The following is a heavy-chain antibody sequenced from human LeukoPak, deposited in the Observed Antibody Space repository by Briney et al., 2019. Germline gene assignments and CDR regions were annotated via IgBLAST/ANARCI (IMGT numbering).Heavy chain of an antibody. V-gene: IGHV1-69*05. J-gene: IGHJ4*02. D-gene: IGHD3-3*01. CDR1: GGTFSSYA. CDR2: IIPIFGTA. Sequence: SVKVSCKASGGTFSSYAIRWVREAPGQGLEWMEGIIPIFGTANYAQKFQGRVTITTDESTSTAYMELSSLRSEDTAVYYCARGSSYDFWSGYFDYWGQGTLVTVSS. CDR3: ARGSSYDFWSGYFDY.